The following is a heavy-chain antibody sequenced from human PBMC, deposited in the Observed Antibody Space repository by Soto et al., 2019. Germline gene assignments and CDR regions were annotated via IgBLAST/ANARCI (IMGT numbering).Heavy chain of an antibody. CDR3: AADYSGGTYPIDY. D-gene: IGHD1-26*01. J-gene: IGHJ4*02. CDR1: GFPFTSAW. V-gene: IGHV3-15*07. CDR2: IKSKTSGETR. Sequence: EVQLVESGGGLVKAGESLRLSCVVSGFPFTSAWLHWVRQAPGKGLEWVARIKSKTSGETRDYAAPVKGRFTISRDDSKNTVWLQMNSLKSEDSAVYYCAADYSGGTYPIDYWGQGMLVTVSS.